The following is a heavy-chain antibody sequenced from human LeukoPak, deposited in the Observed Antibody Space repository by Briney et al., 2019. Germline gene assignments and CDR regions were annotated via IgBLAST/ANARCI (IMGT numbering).Heavy chain of an antibody. J-gene: IGHJ4*02. CDR3: ARDFGTSAVELQRGGMDV. CDR1: GFTFNHNA. V-gene: IGHV3-33*01. Sequence: SGGSLRLSCAASGFTFNHNAMHWVRQAPGKGLEWVAVIWYDGSNKYYADSVKGRFTISRDNSKSTAYLQMNSLRAEDTGVYYCARDFGTSAVELQRGGMDVWGQGTLVTVSS. D-gene: IGHD4-23*01. CDR2: IWYDGSNK.